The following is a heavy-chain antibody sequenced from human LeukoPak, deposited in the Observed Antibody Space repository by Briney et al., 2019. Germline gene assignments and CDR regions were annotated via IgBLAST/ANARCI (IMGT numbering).Heavy chain of an antibody. Sequence: WIGYIYYSGSTNYNPSLKSRVTISVDTSKNQFSLKLSSVTSSVTAVYYCAKDSFGSSWGSYKEFDYWGQGTLVTVSS. CDR3: AKDSFGSSWGSYKEFDY. CDR2: IYYSGST. V-gene: IGHV4-59*12. J-gene: IGHJ4*02. D-gene: IGHD3-16*01.